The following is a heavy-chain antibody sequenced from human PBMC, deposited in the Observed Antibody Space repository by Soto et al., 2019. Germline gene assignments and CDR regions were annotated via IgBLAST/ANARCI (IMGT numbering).Heavy chain of an antibody. CDR3: VGEVGFQLIY. CDR2: ITSSSVTM. Sequence: EVQLVESGGGLVQPGGSLRLSCAASGFTFSTHSMNWVRQAPGKGLEWISYITSSSVTMYADAVKGRFTISRDNAKNSLYLQMNSLRAGDTAVYFCVGEVGFQLIYWGQGTLVTVSS. D-gene: IGHD2-2*01. CDR1: GFTFSTHS. V-gene: IGHV3-48*01. J-gene: IGHJ4*02.